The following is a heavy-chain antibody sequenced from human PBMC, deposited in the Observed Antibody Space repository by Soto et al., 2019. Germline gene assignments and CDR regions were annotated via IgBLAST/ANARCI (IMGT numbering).Heavy chain of an antibody. Sequence: QVPLVESGGGVVQPGRSLRLSCAASGFSFSNYDMHWVRQAPGKGLEWVALISYDGSNEYYADSVKGRFTISRDNSKNTLYLQMTSLRAEDTAVYYCAKDLRYGGNGGFTSWGQGALAIVSS. CDR1: GFSFSNYD. J-gene: IGHJ5*02. CDR3: AKDLRYGGNGGFTS. CDR2: ISYDGSNE. V-gene: IGHV3-30*18. D-gene: IGHD2-15*01.